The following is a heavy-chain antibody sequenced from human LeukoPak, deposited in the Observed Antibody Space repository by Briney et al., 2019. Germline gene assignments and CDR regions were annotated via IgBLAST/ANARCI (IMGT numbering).Heavy chain of an antibody. CDR1: GFTFSSYA. CDR3: AKDLGDIRAFDY. Sequence: GGSLRLSCAASGFTFSSYAMTWVRQAPGKGLEWVSAISGSGGSTYYADSVKGRFTISRDNSKNTLYLQMNSLRGEDTAVYYCAKDLGDIRAFDYWGQGTLVTVSS. J-gene: IGHJ4*02. V-gene: IGHV3-23*01. D-gene: IGHD2-15*01. CDR2: ISGSGGST.